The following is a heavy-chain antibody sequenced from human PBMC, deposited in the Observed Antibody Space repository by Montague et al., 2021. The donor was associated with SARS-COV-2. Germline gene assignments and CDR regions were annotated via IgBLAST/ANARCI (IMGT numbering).Heavy chain of an antibody. CDR3: ARVLGGYCSGGSCYRGWYFDL. CDR2: IYYSGST. V-gene: IGHV4-31*01. Sequence: TLSLTCTVSGGSISSGGYYWSWIRQHPGKGLEWIGYIYYSGSTYYNPSLKSQVTISVDTSKNQFSLKLSSVTAADTAVYYCARVLGGYCSGGSCYRGWYFDLWGRGTLVTVPS. J-gene: IGHJ2*01. CDR1: GGSISSGGYY. D-gene: IGHD2-15*01.